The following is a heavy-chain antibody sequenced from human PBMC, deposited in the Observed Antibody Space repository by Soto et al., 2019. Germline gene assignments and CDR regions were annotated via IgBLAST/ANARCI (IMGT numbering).Heavy chain of an antibody. CDR3: TRQGRCLGLDYLDSSGYSASLDT. V-gene: IGHV3-73*02. CDR2: ISSKSNSYAT. Sequence: EVQLVESGGGLVQPGGSLKLSCAASGFSFSGSAMHWVRQASGKGLDWVGRISSKSNSYATSYGASENGKFTISSDDSKNAAYVQIGSLETDHTAVYYCTRQGRCLGLDYLDSSGYSASLDTWGQGTLVTVAS. J-gene: IGHJ5*02. CDR1: GFSFSGSA. D-gene: IGHD3-22*01.